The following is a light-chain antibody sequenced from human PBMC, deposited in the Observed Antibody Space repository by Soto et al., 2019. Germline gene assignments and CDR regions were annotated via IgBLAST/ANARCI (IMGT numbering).Light chain of an antibody. CDR3: QQYNSYPYT. Sequence: DIQMTQSPSTLSASVGDRVVITCRASQSINTWLAWYQQKPGKAPKLLIYKASSLQSGVPSRVSGSGSGTEFTLTISSLQPDDFATYYCQQYNSYPYTFGQGTKLEIK. V-gene: IGKV1-5*03. J-gene: IGKJ2*01. CDR1: QSINTW. CDR2: KAS.